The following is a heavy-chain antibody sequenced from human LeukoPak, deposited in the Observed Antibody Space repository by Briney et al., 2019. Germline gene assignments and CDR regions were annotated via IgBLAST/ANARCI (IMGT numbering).Heavy chain of an antibody. CDR1: GGSFSGYY. J-gene: IGHJ6*02. Sequence: SETLSLTCAVYGGSFSGYYWSWIRQPPGKGLEWIGEMSHTGATNYNPSLKSRVTVSVDTSKNQFSLKLSSVTAADTAVYYCARVGDGDYESRYGMDVWGQGTTVTVSS. D-gene: IGHD4-17*01. CDR2: MSHTGAT. CDR3: ARVGDGDYESRYGMDV. V-gene: IGHV4-34*01.